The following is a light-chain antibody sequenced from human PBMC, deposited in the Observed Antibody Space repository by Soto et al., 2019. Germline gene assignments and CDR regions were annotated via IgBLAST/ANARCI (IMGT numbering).Light chain of an antibody. J-gene: IGKJ5*01. CDR1: QSVRTN. CDR3: QQRSNSPPWIT. CDR2: GAS. V-gene: IGKV3-11*01. Sequence: EIVLTQSPATLSVSPGERVTLSCRASQSVRTNLAWYQHRPGQAPRLLMYGASNRATGIPAKFSGSGSGTDFTLTISSLEPEDSAVYYCQQRSNSPPWITFGQGTRLEIK.